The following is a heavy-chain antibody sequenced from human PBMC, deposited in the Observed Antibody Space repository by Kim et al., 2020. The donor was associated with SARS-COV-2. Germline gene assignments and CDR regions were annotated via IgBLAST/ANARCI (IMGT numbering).Heavy chain of an antibody. CDR1: GLTFSNYA. D-gene: IGHD3-10*01. CDR3: ASGNYYGSGSYYNNY. V-gene: IGHV3-64*01. Sequence: GGSLRLSCAVSGLTFSNYAMHWVRQAPGKGLEYVSAISSNGGSTYYANSVKGRFTISRDNSKNTLYLQMGSLRAEDMAVYYCASGNYYGSGSYYNNYWG. J-gene: IGHJ4*01. CDR2: ISSNGGST.